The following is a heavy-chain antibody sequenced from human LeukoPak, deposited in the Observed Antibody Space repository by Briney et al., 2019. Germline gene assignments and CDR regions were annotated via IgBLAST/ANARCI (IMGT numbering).Heavy chain of an antibody. CDR3: ARRWAVAAVDY. J-gene: IGHJ4*02. V-gene: IGHV3-74*01. CDR1: GFTFSIFW. Sequence: GGSLRLSCAASGFTFSIFWMHWVRRAPGKGPVWVSRINSDGSSTDYADSVKGRFTVSRDNAKNTLYLQMNSPRTEDTAVYYCARRWAVAAVDYWGQGTLVTVSS. CDR2: INSDGSST. D-gene: IGHD6-19*01.